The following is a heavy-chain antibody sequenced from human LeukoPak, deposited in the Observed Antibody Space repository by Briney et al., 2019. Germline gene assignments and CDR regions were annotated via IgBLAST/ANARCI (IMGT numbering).Heavy chain of an antibody. CDR3: ASLLWFGDSDYYYMDV. CDR2: ISWDGGST. CDR1: GFTFDNYT. J-gene: IGHJ6*03. V-gene: IGHV3-43D*03. Sequence: GGSLRLSCAASGFTFDNYTMQWVRQAPGKGLEWVSLISWDGGSTYYADSVKGRFTISRDNSKNSLYLQMNSLRAEDTALYHCASLLWFGDSDYYYMDVWGKGTTVTVSS. D-gene: IGHD3-10*01.